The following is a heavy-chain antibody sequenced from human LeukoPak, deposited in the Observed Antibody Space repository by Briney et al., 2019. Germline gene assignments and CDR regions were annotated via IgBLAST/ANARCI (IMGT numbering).Heavy chain of an antibody. J-gene: IGHJ4*02. CDR1: GFTFSSYA. CDR3: AREKDPNWGSSGYFDY. V-gene: IGHV3-30-3*01. CDR2: ISYDGSNK. Sequence: GGSLRLSCAASGFTFSSYAMHWVRQAPGKGLEWVAVISYDGSNKYYADSVKGRFTISRDNSKNTLYLQMNSLRAEDTAVYYCAREKDPNWGSSGYFDYWGQGTLVTVSS. D-gene: IGHD7-27*01.